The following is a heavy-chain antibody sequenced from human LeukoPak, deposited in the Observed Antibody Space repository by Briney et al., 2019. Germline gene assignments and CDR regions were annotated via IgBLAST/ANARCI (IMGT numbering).Heavy chain of an antibody. CDR2: INQDGSGK. V-gene: IGHV3-7*01. Sequence: GGSLRLSCAASGFTFSSYWMSWVRQAPGKGLEWVANINQDGSGKYYVDSVKGRFTISRDNAKNSLYLQMNSLRAEDTAVYYCARRGGSSSWYLKYYFDYWGQGTLVTVSS. D-gene: IGHD6-13*01. J-gene: IGHJ4*02. CDR3: ARRGGSSSWYLKYYFDY. CDR1: GFTFSSYW.